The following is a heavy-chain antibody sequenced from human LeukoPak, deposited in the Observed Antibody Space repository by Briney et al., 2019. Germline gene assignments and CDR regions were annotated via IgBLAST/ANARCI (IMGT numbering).Heavy chain of an antibody. CDR2: IYYSGST. CDR1: GGSISSNSYY. J-gene: IGHJ4*02. D-gene: IGHD3-22*01. CDR3: AREILYDSTGYYL. V-gene: IGHV4-39*07. Sequence: SETLSLTCTVSGGSISSNSYYWGWIRQPPGKGLEWIGSIYYSGSTYYNPSLNIRVTISVDTSKDQFSLNLRSVTAADTAVYYCAREILYDSTGYYLWGQGTLVTVSS.